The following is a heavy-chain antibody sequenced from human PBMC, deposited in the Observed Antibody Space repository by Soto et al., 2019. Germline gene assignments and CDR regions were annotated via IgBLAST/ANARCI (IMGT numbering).Heavy chain of an antibody. V-gene: IGHV1-2*02. Sequence: ASVKVSCKTSEYTFTDNYIYWIRQAPGQGLEWMGWLNPNSGATDFAQRFQGRVTLTSDTSISTAYMELNRLTSDDTAVFYCARQSCGSTSCFYDYWARGPWSPSPQ. CDR2: LNPNSGAT. CDR1: EYTFTDNY. J-gene: IGHJ4*02. D-gene: IGHD2-2*01. CDR3: ARQSCGSTSCFYDY.